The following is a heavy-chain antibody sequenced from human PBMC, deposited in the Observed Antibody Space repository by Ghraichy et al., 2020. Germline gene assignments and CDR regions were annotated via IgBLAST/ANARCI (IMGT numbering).Heavy chain of an antibody. CDR2: ISSNGGST. V-gene: IGHV3-64*01. D-gene: IGHD1-20*01. Sequence: GESLNISCAASEFTFSNFPMHWVRQAPGKGLEYVSAISSNGGSTYYANSVKDRFTISRDNSKNTLYLQMGSLRVEDMAVYYCARDKAPGNWNDGSAFDIWGQGTMVTVSS. J-gene: IGHJ3*02. CDR3: ARDKAPGNWNDGSAFDI. CDR1: EFTFSNFP.